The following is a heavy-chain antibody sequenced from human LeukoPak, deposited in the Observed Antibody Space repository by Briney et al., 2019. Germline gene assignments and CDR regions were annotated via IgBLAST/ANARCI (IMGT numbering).Heavy chain of an antibody. J-gene: IGHJ6*03. CDR1: GYTFTSYD. CDR3: ARDQVVLRFLDGYYYYMDV. D-gene: IGHD3-3*01. V-gene: IGHV1-8*01. CDR2: MNPNSGNT. Sequence: ASVKVSCKASGYTFTSYDINWVRQATGQGLEWMGWMNPNSGNTGYAQKLQGRVTMTTDTSTSTAYMELRSLRSDDTAVYYCARDQVVLRFLDGYYYYMDVWGKGTTVTVSS.